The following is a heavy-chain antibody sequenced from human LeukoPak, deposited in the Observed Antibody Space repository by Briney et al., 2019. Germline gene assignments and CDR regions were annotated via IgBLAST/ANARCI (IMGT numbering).Heavy chain of an antibody. CDR3: ASASGSYYPFDY. CDR2: VYYSGTT. J-gene: IGHJ4*02. V-gene: IGHV4-59*01. D-gene: IGHD3-10*01. CDR1: GGSFSGYY. Sequence: PSETLSLTCAVYGGSFSGYYWSWIRQPPGKGLEWIGYVYYSGTTNYNPSLESRLTMSIDTSKNQLSLNLSSVTAADTAVYYCASASGSYYPFDYWGQGTLVTVSS.